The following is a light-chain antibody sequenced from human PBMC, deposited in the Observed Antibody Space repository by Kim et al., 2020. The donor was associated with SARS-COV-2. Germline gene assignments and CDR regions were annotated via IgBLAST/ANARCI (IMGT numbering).Light chain of an antibody. CDR1: QSVSSH. CDR3: QQRNIWPRT. J-gene: IGKJ1*01. Sequence: EIVLTQSPATLSLSPGERATLSCRASQSVSSHVAWYQQKFGQAPRLLIYDASNRATGIPARFSGSGSGTDFTLTISSLEPEDFAVYYCQQRNIWPRTFGQGTKVEIK. V-gene: IGKV3-11*01. CDR2: DAS.